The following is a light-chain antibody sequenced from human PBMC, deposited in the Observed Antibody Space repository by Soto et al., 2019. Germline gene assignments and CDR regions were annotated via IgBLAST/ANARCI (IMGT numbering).Light chain of an antibody. CDR1: QGINND. J-gene: IGKJ2*01. V-gene: IGKV1-17*01. CDR3: LQHNTYPFT. Sequence: DIQMTQSPSSLSASVGDRVTITCRASQGINNDLGWFQQKPGKPPKRLIYEASSLQSGVPSRFSGSRSGTEFTLTISSLQPEDFATYYCLQHNTYPFTFGQGTKLEIK. CDR2: EAS.